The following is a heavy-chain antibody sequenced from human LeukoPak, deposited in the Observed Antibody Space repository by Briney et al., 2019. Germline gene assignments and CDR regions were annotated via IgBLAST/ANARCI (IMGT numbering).Heavy chain of an antibody. Sequence: PSETLSLTCTVSGGSISSSSYYWGWIRQPPGKGLEWIGEINHSGSTNYNPSLKSRVTISVDTSKNQFSLKLSSVTAADTAVYYCASRSYYYDSSGHQIFDYWGQGTLVTVSS. V-gene: IGHV4-39*01. CDR3: ASRSYYYDSSGHQIFDY. J-gene: IGHJ4*02. D-gene: IGHD3-22*01. CDR2: INHSGST. CDR1: GGSISSSSYY.